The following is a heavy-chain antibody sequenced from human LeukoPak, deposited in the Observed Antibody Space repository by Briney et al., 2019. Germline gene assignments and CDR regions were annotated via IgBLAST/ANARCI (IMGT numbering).Heavy chain of an antibody. V-gene: IGHV3-53*01. J-gene: IGHJ4*02. D-gene: IGHD3-16*01. Sequence: PGGSLRLSCAASGFTFSSYSMNWVRQAPGKGLEWGSVIYSGGSTYYADSVRGRFTISRDNSKNTLYLQMNSLRAEDTAVYYCAREDLRFGGVHYWGQGTLVTVSS. CDR1: GFTFSSYS. CDR2: IYSGGST. CDR3: AREDLRFGGVHY.